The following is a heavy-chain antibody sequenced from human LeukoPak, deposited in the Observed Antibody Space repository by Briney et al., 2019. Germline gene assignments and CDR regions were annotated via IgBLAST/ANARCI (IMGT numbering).Heavy chain of an antibody. CDR2: ISSSSSYI. Sequence: GGSLRLSCAASGFTFRSYNMNWVRQAPGKRPEWVSSISSSSSYIYYADSVKGRFTTSRDNAKNSLYLQMNSLRAEDTALYYCARGASRADYWGQGTLVTVYS. J-gene: IGHJ4*02. V-gene: IGHV3-21*01. CDR3: ARGASRADY. CDR1: GFTFRSYN.